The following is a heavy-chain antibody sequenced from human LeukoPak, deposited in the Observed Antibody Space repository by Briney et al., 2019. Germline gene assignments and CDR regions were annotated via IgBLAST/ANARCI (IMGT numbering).Heavy chain of an antibody. Sequence: SETLSLTCAVYGGSISGYYWSWIRQPPGKGLEWIGEINHSGSTNYNPSLKSRVTISVDTSKNQFSLKLSSVTAADTAVYYCARSVATGSDDILTGYYRFDPWGQGTLVTVSS. CDR1: GGSISGYY. D-gene: IGHD3-9*01. CDR3: ARSVATGSDDILTGYYRFDP. J-gene: IGHJ5*02. CDR2: INHSGST. V-gene: IGHV4-34*01.